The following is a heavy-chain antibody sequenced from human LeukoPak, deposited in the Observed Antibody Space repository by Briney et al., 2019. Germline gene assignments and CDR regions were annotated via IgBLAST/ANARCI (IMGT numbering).Heavy chain of an antibody. J-gene: IGHJ4*02. Sequence: GGSLRLSCAASGFTFSSYAMHWVRQAPGKGLEWVAVISYDGSNKYYADSVKGRFTISRDNSKNTLYLQMNSLRAEDTAVYYCARASVRYFDWLGLFSFDYWGQGTLVTFSS. CDR2: ISYDGSNK. CDR1: GFTFSSYA. CDR3: ARASVRYFDWLGLFSFDY. D-gene: IGHD3-9*01. V-gene: IGHV3-30*04.